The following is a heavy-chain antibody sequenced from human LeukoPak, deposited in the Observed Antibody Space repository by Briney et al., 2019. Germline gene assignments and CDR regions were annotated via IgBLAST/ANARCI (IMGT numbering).Heavy chain of an antibody. CDR1: GFTFSSYG. D-gene: IGHD3-3*01. V-gene: IGHV3-33*08. Sequence: GGSLRLSCAASGFTFSSYGMHWVRQAPGKGLEWVAVIWYGGSNKYYADSVKGRFTISRDNSKNTLYLQMNSLRAEDTAVYYCASGTQTYYDFWSGSGVAFDIWGQGTMVTVSS. CDR3: ASGTQTYYDFWSGSGVAFDI. J-gene: IGHJ3*02. CDR2: IWYGGSNK.